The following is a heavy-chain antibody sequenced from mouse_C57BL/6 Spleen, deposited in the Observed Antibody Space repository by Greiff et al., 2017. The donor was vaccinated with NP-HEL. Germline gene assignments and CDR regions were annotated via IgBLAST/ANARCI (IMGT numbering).Heavy chain of an antibody. D-gene: IGHD1-1*01. CDR3: ARGYYGSSHAMDY. CDR2: ISSGSSTI. V-gene: IGHV5-17*01. CDR1: GFTFSDYG. Sequence: EVHLVESGGGLVKPGGSLKLSCAASGFTFSDYGMHWVRQAPEKGLEWVAYISSGSSTIYYADTVKGRFTISRDNAKNTLFLQMTSLRSEDTAMYYCARGYYGSSHAMDYWGQGTSVTVSS. J-gene: IGHJ4*01.